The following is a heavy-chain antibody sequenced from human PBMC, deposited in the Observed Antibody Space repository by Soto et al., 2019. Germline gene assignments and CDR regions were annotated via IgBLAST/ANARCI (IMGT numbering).Heavy chain of an antibody. Sequence: GGSLRLSCAASGFTFSSYWMSWVRQAPGKGLEWVANIKQDGSEKYYVDSVKGRFTISRDNAKNSLYLQMNSLRAEDTAVYYCARREHLYYYYGMDVWGQGTTVTVSS. V-gene: IGHV3-7*05. CDR3: ARREHLYYYYGMDV. CDR1: GFTFSSYW. CDR2: IKQDGSEK. D-gene: IGHD1-26*01. J-gene: IGHJ6*02.